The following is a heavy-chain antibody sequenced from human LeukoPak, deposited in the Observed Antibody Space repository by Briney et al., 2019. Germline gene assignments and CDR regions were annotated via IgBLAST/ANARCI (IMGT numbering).Heavy chain of an antibody. V-gene: IGHV3-11*01. CDR1: GFTFSDYY. J-gene: IGHJ4*02. Sequence: GGSLRLSCAASGFTFSDYYIIWIRQAPGKGLEWVSYISSSGSTIYYVDSVKGRFTISRDNAKNSLYLQMNSLRAEDTAVYYCASGTYGGYVSPDIYEFDYWGQGTLVTVSS. D-gene: IGHD5-12*01. CDR2: ISSSGSTI. CDR3: ASGTYGGYVSPDIYEFDY.